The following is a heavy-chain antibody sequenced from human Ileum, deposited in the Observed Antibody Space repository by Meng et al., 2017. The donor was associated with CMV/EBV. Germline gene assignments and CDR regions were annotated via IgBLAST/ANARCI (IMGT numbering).Heavy chain of an antibody. CDR2: VSPDGGNS. CDR1: GFTFNIFA. D-gene: IGHD3-3*02. Sequence: GGSLRLSCAASGFTFNIFAIHWVRQTPGKGLEWVGFVSPDGGNSFFAGSVRGRFTVSRDNSENTVYLHMNSLRVEDTAIYYCAREAFLDDFDIWGQGTRVTVSS. J-gene: IGHJ3*02. V-gene: IGHV3-30*04. CDR3: AREAFLDDFDI.